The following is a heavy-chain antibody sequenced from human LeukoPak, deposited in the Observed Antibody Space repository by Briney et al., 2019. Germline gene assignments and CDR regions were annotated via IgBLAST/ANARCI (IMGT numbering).Heavy chain of an antibody. CDR2: IYYSGST. D-gene: IGHD2-8*02. CDR3: ASITGGYIDY. Sequence: SETLSLTXTVSGGSISSGDYYWSWIGQPPGKGLQWIGYIYYSGSTYYNPSLKSRVTISVDTSKNQFSLKLSSVTAADTAVYYCASITGGYIDYWGQGTLVTVSS. CDR1: GGSISSGDYY. V-gene: IGHV4-30-4*08. J-gene: IGHJ4*02.